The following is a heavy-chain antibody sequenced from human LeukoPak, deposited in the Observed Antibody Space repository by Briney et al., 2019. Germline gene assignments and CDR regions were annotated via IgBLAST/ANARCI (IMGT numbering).Heavy chain of an antibody. CDR3: ARDSVAAQTTDY. Sequence: ASQTLSLTCTVSGGSISSGDYYWSWIRQPPGKGLEWIGYIYYSGSTYYNPSLKSRVTISVDTSKNQFSLKLSSVTAADTAVYYCARDSVAAQTTDYWGQGTLVTVSS. D-gene: IGHD6-13*01. J-gene: IGHJ4*02. V-gene: IGHV4-30-4*08. CDR2: IYYSGST. CDR1: GGSISSGDYY.